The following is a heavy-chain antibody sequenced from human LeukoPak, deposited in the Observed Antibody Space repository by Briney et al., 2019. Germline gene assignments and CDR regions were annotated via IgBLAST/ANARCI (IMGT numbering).Heavy chain of an antibody. CDR3: ARINGYNWDY. Sequence: PSETLSLTCAVYGGSLSGYYWSWIRQPPGKGLEWIGEINHSGSTNYNPSLKSRVTISVDTSKNQFSLKLSSVTAADTAVYYCARINGYNWDYWGQGTLVTVSS. D-gene: IGHD5-24*01. CDR2: INHSGST. CDR1: GGSLSGYY. J-gene: IGHJ4*02. V-gene: IGHV4-34*01.